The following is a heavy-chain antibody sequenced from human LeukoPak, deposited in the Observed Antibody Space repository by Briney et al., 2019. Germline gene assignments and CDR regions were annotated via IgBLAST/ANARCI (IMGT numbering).Heavy chain of an antibody. CDR2: ISGSGGST. Sequence: GGSLRLSCAASGFTFSSYAMSWVRQAPGKGLEWVSAISGSGGSTYYADSVKGRFTISRDNTKNTLYLQMNSLRAEDTAVYYCAKGRRSYKLGHRTYDYWGQGTLVTVSS. CDR1: GFTFSSYA. CDR3: AKGRRSYKLGHRTYDY. D-gene: IGHD2-2*02. J-gene: IGHJ4*02. V-gene: IGHV3-23*01.